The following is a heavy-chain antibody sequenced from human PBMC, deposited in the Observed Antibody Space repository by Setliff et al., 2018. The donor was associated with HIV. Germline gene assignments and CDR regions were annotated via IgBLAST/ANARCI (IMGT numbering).Heavy chain of an antibody. J-gene: IGHJ6*03. CDR3: ASERSRGNYYYSLDV. V-gene: IGHV4-59*01. CDR1: GASISTYY. CDR2: IFYSGSS. Sequence: PSETLSLTCTVSGASISTYYWSWIRQPPGKGLEWIGYIFYSGSSNYNPSLKSRVTMSVDTSKNQFSLNLTSVTAADTAIYYCASERSRGNYYYSLDVWGKGTTVTVSS.